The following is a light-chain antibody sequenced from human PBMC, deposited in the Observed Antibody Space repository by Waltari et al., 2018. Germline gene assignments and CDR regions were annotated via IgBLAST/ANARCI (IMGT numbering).Light chain of an antibody. CDR3: QAWDSGFYV. CDR1: KLGNKF. CDR2: EDS. V-gene: IGLV3-1*01. Sequence: SYELTQPPSVSVSPGQTASITCSAYKLGNKFVSWYQQKPGQPPVLVIHEDSKRPSGIPERISGSNSGNTATLTISGTQAMDEADYYCQAWDSGFYVFGSGTKVTVL. J-gene: IGLJ1*01.